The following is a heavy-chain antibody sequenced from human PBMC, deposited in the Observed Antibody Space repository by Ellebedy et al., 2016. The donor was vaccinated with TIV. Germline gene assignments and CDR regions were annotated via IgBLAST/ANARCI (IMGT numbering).Heavy chain of an antibody. Sequence: ASVKVSCKASGYTFTSYAMHWVRQAPGQGLEWMGGIIPIFGTANYAQKFQGRVTITADESTSTAYMELSSLRSEDTAVYYCARDPGYCSGGSCSGYYYYGMDVWGQGTTVTVSS. CDR2: IIPIFGTA. CDR3: ARDPGYCSGGSCSGYYYYGMDV. J-gene: IGHJ6*02. V-gene: IGHV1-69*13. D-gene: IGHD2-15*01. CDR1: GYTFTSYA.